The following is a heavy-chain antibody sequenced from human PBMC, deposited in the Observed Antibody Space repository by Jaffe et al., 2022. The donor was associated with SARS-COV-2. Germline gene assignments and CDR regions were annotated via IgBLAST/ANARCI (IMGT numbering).Heavy chain of an antibody. V-gene: IGHV2-5*02. J-gene: IGHJ4*02. CDR1: GFSLSTSGVG. D-gene: IGHD2-2*01. CDR3: AHTSGFCTSTSCRWAKGAFDS. Sequence: QITLKESGPTLVKPTQTLTLTCSFSGFSLSTSGVGVGWIRQPPGKALECLALIFWDDGERYSPSLKNRLTITKDTSKNQVVLTMTDMDPVDTATYYCAHTSGFCTSTSCRWAKGAFDSWGQGTLVTVSS. CDR2: IFWDDGE.